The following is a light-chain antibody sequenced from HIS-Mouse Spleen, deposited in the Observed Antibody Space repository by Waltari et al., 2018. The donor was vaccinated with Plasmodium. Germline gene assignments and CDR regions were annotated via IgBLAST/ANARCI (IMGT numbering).Light chain of an antibody. CDR1: SSDVGGSNY. J-gene: IGLJ2*01. Sequence: QSALTQPASVSGSPGQSITISCTGTSSDVGGSNYVSWYQQHPGKAPKLMIYDASNRPSGVSNRFSGSKSGNTASLTISGLQAEDEADYYCSSYTSSSTLVFGGGTKLTVL. CDR2: DAS. CDR3: SSYTSSSTLV. V-gene: IGLV2-14*03.